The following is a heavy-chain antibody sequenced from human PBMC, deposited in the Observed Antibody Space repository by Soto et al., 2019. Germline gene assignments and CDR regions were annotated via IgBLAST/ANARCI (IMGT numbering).Heavy chain of an antibody. D-gene: IGHD6-19*01. J-gene: IGHJ4*01. V-gene: IGHV4-39*01. CDR2: IQYGGTT. CDR3: ARLGSSGWYQGSYFDY. CDR1: GGSITRNNHF. Sequence: QLQLQESGPGLVKASETLSLTCTVSGGSITRNNHFWGWIRQSPGKGLEWIGSIQYGGTTNYNPSLKSRVLMSAETSKNQFSLMLNSVTAADTSVYDWARLGSSGWYQGSYFDYWGHGTLVNVSS.